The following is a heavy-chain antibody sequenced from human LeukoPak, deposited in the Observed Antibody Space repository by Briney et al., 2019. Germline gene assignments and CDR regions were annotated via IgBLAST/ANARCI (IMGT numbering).Heavy chain of an antibody. J-gene: IGHJ4*02. D-gene: IGHD5-24*01. CDR3: ARSREPGRDGDY. CDR2: ISSDGIST. CDR1: GFTFSTYW. Sequence: PGGSHTLSCAASGFTFSTYWMHWLRQVPGKGLVWDSRISSDGISTAYADSVKGRFTLSRDNAKNTLYLQMNSLRADDTAVYYCARSREPGRDGDYWGQGTLVTVSS. V-gene: IGHV3-74*01.